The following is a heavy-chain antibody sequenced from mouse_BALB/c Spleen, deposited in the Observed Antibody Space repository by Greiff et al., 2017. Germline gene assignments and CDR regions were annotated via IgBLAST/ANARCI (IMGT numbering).Heavy chain of an antibody. J-gene: IGHJ3*01. Sequence: EVQLQQSGPVLARPGASVTMSCKASGYTFTSYWMHWVKQRPGQGLEWIGAIYPGNSDTCYNPKFKGKAKLTAATSTSTAYMELSSLTNEDSAVYDCTRMITKAAWFADWGQGTLVTVSA. V-gene: IGHV1-5*01. CDR1: GYTFTSYW. CDR3: TRMITKAAWFAD. D-gene: IGHD2-4*01. CDR2: IYPGNSDT.